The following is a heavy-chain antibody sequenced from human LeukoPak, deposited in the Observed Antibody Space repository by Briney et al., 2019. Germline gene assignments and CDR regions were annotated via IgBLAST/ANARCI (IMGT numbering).Heavy chain of an antibody. CDR3: AMIEQVVSEVEGGY. Sequence: AGGSLRLSCAASGFTFSSYWMHWVRQAPGKGLVWVSRINSDGSSTSYADSVKGRFTISRDNAKNSLYLQMNSLRAEDTAVYFCAMIEQVVSEVEGGYWGQGTLVTVSS. V-gene: IGHV3-74*01. D-gene: IGHD6-6*01. CDR1: GFTFSSYW. CDR2: INSDGSST. J-gene: IGHJ4*02.